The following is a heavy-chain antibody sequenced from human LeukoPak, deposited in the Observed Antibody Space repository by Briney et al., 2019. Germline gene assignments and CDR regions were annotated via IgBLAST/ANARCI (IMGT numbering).Heavy chain of an antibody. D-gene: IGHD3-10*01. CDR2: ISYDGSNK. CDR1: GFTFSSYA. J-gene: IGHJ4*02. CDR3: AKRGSESYSVDY. Sequence: PGRSLRLSCAASGFTFSSYAMHWVRQAPGKGLEWVAVISYDGSNKYYADSVKGRFTISRDNSKNTLYLQMDSLRAEDTAVYYCAKRGSESYSVDYWGQGTLVTVSS. V-gene: IGHV3-30-3*01.